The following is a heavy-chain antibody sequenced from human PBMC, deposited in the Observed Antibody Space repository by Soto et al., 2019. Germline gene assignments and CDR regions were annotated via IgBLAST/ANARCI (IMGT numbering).Heavy chain of an antibody. J-gene: IGHJ4*02. CDR1: SGSISSSNW. Sequence: QVQLQESGPGLVKPSGTLSLTCAVSSGSISSSNWWSWVRQSPGKGLEWIGEIYHSGSTNYNPSLKSRITTSVDKSKNHFSLKLSSVTAADTAVYYCARISPGAAAAFDYWGQGTLVNVSS. CDR2: IYHSGST. D-gene: IGHD6-13*01. V-gene: IGHV4-4*02. CDR3: ARISPGAAAAFDY.